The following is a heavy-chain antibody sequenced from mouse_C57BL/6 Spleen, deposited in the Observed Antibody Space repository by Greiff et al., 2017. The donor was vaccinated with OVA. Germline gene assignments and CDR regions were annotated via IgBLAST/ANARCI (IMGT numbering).Heavy chain of an antibody. Sequence: VQLKESGPGMVKPSQSLSLTCTVTGYSITSGYDWHWIRHFPGNKLEWMGYISYSGSTNYNPSLKSRISITHDTSKNHFFLKLNSVTTEDTATYYCARGWITTVVATRYFDVWGTGTTVTVSS. CDR3: ARGWITTVVATRYFDV. D-gene: IGHD1-1*01. V-gene: IGHV3-1*01. J-gene: IGHJ1*03. CDR2: ISYSGST. CDR1: GYSITSGYD.